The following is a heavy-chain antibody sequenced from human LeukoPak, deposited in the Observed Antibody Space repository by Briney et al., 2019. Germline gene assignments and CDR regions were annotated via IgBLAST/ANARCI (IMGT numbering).Heavy chain of an antibody. Sequence: SETLSLTCTVSGGSISSYYWSWIRQPPGKGLEWIGYIYYSGSTNYNPSLKSRVTMSVDTSKYQFSLKLSSVTAADTAVYYCARVSRLIAAAGTGNWFDPWGQGTLVTVSS. CDR3: ARVSRLIAAAGTGNWFDP. J-gene: IGHJ5*02. CDR2: IYYSGST. D-gene: IGHD6-13*01. V-gene: IGHV4-59*01. CDR1: GGSISSYY.